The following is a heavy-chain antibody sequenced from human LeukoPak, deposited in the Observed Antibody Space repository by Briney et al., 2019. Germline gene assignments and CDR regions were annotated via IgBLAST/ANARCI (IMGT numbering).Heavy chain of an antibody. V-gene: IGHV3-23*01. D-gene: IGHD6-13*01. CDR1: GFTFSTYA. Sequence: GGSLRLSCAASGFTFSTYAMSWVRQAPGKGLEWVSGISGSGGSTYYADSVKGRFTISRDNSKNTLYLQMNSLRAEDTAVYYCTKDALGAFRGGQQLADYWGQGTLVTVSS. J-gene: IGHJ4*02. CDR2: ISGSGGST. CDR3: TKDALGAFRGGQQLADY.